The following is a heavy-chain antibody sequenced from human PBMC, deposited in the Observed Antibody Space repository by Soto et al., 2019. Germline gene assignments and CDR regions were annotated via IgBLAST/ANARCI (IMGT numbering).Heavy chain of an antibody. V-gene: IGHV3-23*01. CDR3: AKDRVAMVTNEYYFDY. CDR2: IGGSGGST. J-gene: IGHJ4*02. CDR1: GFTFSSYA. D-gene: IGHD4-17*01. Sequence: EVQLLESGGGLVQPGGSLRLSCAASGFTFSSYAMSWVRQAPGKGLEWVSAIGGSGGSTYYADSVKGRFTISRDNSNNTLYLQLTSLRAEDTAVYYCAKDRVAMVTNEYYFDYWGQGTLVTVSS.